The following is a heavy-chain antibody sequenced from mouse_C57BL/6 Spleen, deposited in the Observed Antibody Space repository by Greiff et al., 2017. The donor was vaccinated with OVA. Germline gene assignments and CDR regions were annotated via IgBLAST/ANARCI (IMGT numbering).Heavy chain of an antibody. Sequence: QVHVKQSGPGLVQPSQSLSITCTVSGFSLTSYGVHWVRQSPGKGLEWLGVIWSGGSTDYNAAFISRLSISKDNSKSQVFFKMNSLQADDTAIYYCARKGVVEDYAMDYWGQGTSVTVSS. CDR2: IWSGGST. D-gene: IGHD1-1*01. J-gene: IGHJ4*01. CDR3: ARKGVVEDYAMDY. CDR1: GFSLTSYG. V-gene: IGHV2-2*01.